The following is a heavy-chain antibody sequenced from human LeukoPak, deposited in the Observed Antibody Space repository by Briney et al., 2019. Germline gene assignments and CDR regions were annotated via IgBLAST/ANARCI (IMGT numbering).Heavy chain of an antibody. J-gene: IGHJ4*02. CDR2: INHSGST. Sequence: SETLSLTCAVYGGSFSGYYWSWIRQPPGKGLEWIGEINHSGSTNYNPSLKSRVTISVDTFKNQFSLKLSSVTAADTAVYYCARGLNYGSGRAFDYWGQGTLVTVSS. CDR1: GGSFSGYY. CDR3: ARGLNYGSGRAFDY. V-gene: IGHV4-34*01. D-gene: IGHD3-10*01.